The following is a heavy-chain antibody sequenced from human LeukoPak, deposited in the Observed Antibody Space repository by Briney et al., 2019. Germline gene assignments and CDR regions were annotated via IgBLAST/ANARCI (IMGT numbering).Heavy chain of an antibody. CDR2: IRYDGSNK. CDR1: GFTFSSYG. J-gene: IGHJ4*02. CDR3: AKDTAPGSIVGATEYFDY. Sequence: GGSLRLSCAASGFTFSSYGMHWVRQAPGKGLEWVAFIRYDGSNKCYADSVKGRFTISRDNSKNTLYLQMNSLRAEDTAVYYCAKDTAPGSIVGATEYFDYWGQGTLVTVSS. V-gene: IGHV3-30*02. D-gene: IGHD1-26*01.